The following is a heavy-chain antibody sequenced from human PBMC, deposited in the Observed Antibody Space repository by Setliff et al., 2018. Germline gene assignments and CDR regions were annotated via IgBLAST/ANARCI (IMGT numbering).Heavy chain of an antibody. CDR2: TIPMFGTT. J-gene: IGHJ6*03. V-gene: IGHV1-69*05. CDR3: VREGVDSRSSTDYRYYMDV. CDR1: GGTFSSCG. D-gene: IGHD3-22*01. Sequence: GASVKVSCKASGGTFSSCGISWVRQAPGQGLEWMGGTIPMFGTTDYARKFQGRVTIITNEYTSTAYMQLSSLGSEDTAVYYCVREGVDSRSSTDYRYYMDVWGKGTTVTVSS.